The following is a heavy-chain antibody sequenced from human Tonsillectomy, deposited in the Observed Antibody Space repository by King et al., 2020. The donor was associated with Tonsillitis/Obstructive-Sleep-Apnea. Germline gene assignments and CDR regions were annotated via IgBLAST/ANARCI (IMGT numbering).Heavy chain of an antibody. CDR3: ASLITSYDALDV. CDR2: INADTGSP. D-gene: IGHD3-10*01. V-gene: IGHV7-4-1*02. Sequence: VQLVESGSELKRPGASVKVSCKASAYTFSRSALSWVRQAPGQGLEWMGWINADTGSPTYTQGFTGRFVFSLDTSVSTAYLQITSLKAEDTAMYYCASLITSYDALDVWGKGTMVTVFS. J-gene: IGHJ3*01. CDR1: AYTFSRSA.